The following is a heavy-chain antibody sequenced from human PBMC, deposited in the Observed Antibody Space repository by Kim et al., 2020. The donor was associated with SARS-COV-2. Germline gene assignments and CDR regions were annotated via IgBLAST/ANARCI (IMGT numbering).Heavy chain of an antibody. D-gene: IGHD4-17*01. Sequence: YAQKFQGRVTITADKSTSTAYMELSSLRSEDTAVYYCAGDSYGGRDYFDYWGQGTLVTVSS. J-gene: IGHJ4*02. CDR3: AGDSYGGRDYFDY. V-gene: IGHV1-69*04.